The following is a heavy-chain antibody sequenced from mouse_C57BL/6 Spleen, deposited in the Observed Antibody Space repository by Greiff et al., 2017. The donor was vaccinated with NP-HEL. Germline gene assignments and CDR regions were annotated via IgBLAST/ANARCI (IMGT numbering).Heavy chain of an antibody. CDR1: GYTFTSYW. J-gene: IGHJ2*01. D-gene: IGHD2-4*01. CDR3: ARSHIYYDYDY. V-gene: IGHV1-55*01. Sequence: QVQLQQPGAELVKPGASVKMSCKASGYTFTSYWITWVKQRHGQGLEWIGDIYPGRGSTNYNEKFKSKATLTVDTSSSTAFMQLSSLTSEDSAVYYCARSHIYYDYDYRGQGTTLTVSS. CDR2: IYPGRGST.